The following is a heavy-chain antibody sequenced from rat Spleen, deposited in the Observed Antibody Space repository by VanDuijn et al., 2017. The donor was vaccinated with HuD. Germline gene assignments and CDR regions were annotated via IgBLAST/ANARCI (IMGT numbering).Heavy chain of an antibody. CDR2: INKDSTII. CDR3: ARAHTTGIPFAY. J-gene: IGHJ3*01. D-gene: IGHD1-9*01. Sequence: EVQLVESGGGLVQPGRPLKLSCAASGFNFNDYWMGWVRQAPGKGLEWIGEINKDSTIIKYTPSLKDKFTISRDNAQNTLYLQMSKLGSEDTAIYYCARAHTTGIPFAYWGQGTLVTVSS. V-gene: IGHV4-2*01. CDR1: GFNFNDYW.